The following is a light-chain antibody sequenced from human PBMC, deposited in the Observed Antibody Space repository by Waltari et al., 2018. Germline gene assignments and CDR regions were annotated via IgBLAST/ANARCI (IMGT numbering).Light chain of an antibody. CDR1: QSSGRW. Sequence: SGGASQSSGRWLAGYQQEPGQRPMLLIYGASSRANGIPDRCSGSGSGTDFSLTISRLGPEDSAVYYCQKYGTLPATFGQGTKVEVK. J-gene: IGKJ1*01. CDR2: GAS. V-gene: IGKV3-20*01. CDR3: QKYGTLPAT.